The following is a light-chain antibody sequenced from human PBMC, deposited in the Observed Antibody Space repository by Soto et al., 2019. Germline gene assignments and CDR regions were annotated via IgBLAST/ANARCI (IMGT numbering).Light chain of an antibody. Sequence: QSALAQPRSVSGSPGQSVTVSCIGTSSDVGDYNSVSWYQQHPGKAPKLMIYDASKRPSGVPDRFSGSKSGNTASLTISGLQAEDEADYYCCSYVGGYSYVFGIGTKVTVL. CDR2: DAS. V-gene: IGLV2-11*01. CDR1: SSDVGDYNS. CDR3: CSYVGGYSYV. J-gene: IGLJ1*01.